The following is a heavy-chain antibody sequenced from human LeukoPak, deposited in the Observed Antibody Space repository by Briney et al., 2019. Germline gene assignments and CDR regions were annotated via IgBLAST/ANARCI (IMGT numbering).Heavy chain of an antibody. CDR3: ASVVVAAGVDY. V-gene: IGHV5-51*01. D-gene: IGHD2-15*01. CDR1: GYSFTSYW. CDR2: IYPGDSDT. J-gene: IGHJ4*02. Sequence: GESLRISCKGSGYSFTSYWIGWVRQMPGKGLEWMGTIYPGDSDTRYSPSFQGQVTISADKSISTAYLQWSSLKASDTAMYYCASVVVAAGVDYWGQGTLVTVSS.